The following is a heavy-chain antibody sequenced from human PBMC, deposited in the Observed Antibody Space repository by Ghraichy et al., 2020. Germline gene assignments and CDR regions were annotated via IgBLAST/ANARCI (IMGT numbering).Heavy chain of an antibody. Sequence: ASVKVSCEASGYTFTNYDINWVRQATGQGLEWMGWVNPKNGNTGYAQKFQGRVTMTRNTSIRTAYMELSSLRSEDMAVYYCARGPAGDYWGQGTLVTVSS. CDR2: VNPKNGNT. CDR1: GYTFTNYD. V-gene: IGHV1-8*01. CDR3: ARGPAGDY. J-gene: IGHJ4*02. D-gene: IGHD1-14*01.